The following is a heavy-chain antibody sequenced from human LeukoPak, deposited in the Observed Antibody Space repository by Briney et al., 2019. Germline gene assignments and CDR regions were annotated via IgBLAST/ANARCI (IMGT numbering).Heavy chain of an antibody. CDR3: TREAAAGIDY. D-gene: IGHD6-13*01. CDR1: GFTFSTYW. Sequence: GGSLRLSCAASGFTFSTYWMSWVRQAPGKGLEWVANIKQDGSEKYYLDSVKGRFTISRDNAKNSPYLQMNSLRAEDTTVYFCTREAAAGIDYWGQGTLVTVSS. J-gene: IGHJ4*02. V-gene: IGHV3-7*01. CDR2: IKQDGSEK.